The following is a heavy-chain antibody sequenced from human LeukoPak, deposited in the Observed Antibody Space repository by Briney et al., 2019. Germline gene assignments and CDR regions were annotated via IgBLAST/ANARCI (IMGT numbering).Heavy chain of an antibody. CDR2: IVVGSGNT. D-gene: IGHD4/OR15-4a*01. CDR3: AAGAKRYFGMDV. J-gene: IGHJ6*02. CDR1: GFTFRSSA. V-gene: IGHV1-58*01. Sequence: GASVKVSCKASGFTFRSSALQWVRQARGQRLEWIGWIVVGSGNTNYAQKFQERVTITRDMSTSTAYMDLSSLRSEDTAVYYCAAGAKRYFGMDVWGQGTTVTVS.